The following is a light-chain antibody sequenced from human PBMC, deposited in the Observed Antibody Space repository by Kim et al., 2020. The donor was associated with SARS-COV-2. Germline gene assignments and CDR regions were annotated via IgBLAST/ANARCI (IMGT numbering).Light chain of an antibody. CDR2: GAY. J-gene: IGKJ2*01. Sequence: VSPGEGATLSSRASQSVTSNLAWYQQNPGQAPRLLIYGAYTRATGIPARCSGSGSGTEFTLTISSLQSEDFAVYYCQQYNNWPPNTFGQGTKLEI. CDR3: QQYNNWPPNT. V-gene: IGKV3-15*01. CDR1: QSVTSN.